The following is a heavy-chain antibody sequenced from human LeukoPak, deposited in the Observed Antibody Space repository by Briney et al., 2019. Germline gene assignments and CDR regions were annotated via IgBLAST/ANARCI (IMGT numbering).Heavy chain of an antibody. V-gene: IGHV3-21*01. CDR1: GFIFSSYW. J-gene: IGHJ5*02. CDR2: ISSSSRYI. Sequence: GGSLRLSCAASGFIFSSYWMTWVRQAPGKGLEWVSSISSSSRYIYYADSVKGRFTISRDNAENSLYLQMNSLRAEDTAVYYCAREIPEFDPWGQGTLVTVSS. CDR3: AREIPEFDP.